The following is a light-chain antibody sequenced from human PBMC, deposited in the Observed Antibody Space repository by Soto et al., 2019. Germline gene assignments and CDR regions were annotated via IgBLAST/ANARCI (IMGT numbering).Light chain of an antibody. CDR2: DAS. CDR3: QQYDDLPFT. Sequence: DIQMTQSPSSLSASVGDRVTITCQADQGISKSLSWYQQKPGMALKLLIYDASNLETGVPSRFSGSGSGIDFTLTISSLQPEDFGRYYCQQYDDLPFTFGGGTKVEIK. CDR1: QGISKS. J-gene: IGKJ4*01. V-gene: IGKV1-33*01.